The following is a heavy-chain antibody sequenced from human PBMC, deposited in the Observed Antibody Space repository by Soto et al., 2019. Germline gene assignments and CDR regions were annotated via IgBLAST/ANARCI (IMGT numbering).Heavy chain of an antibody. J-gene: IGHJ4*02. CDR3: ARAPETVAGAGIWY. V-gene: IGHV1-18*04. Sequence: QVQLVQSGAEVKKPGASVKVSCKASGYTFTSYGISWVRQAPGQGLEWMGWISGYKGDTNYAQKLQGRVTMTTDTSTSTDYMELRSLRSVDTAVYYCARAPETVAGAGIWYWGQGTLVTVSS. CDR2: ISGYKGDT. D-gene: IGHD6-13*01. CDR1: GYTFTSYG.